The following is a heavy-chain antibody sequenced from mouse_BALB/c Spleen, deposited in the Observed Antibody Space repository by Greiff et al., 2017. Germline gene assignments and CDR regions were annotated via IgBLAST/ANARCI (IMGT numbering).Heavy chain of an antibody. D-gene: IGHD2-12*01. Sequence: VQLQQSGPELVIPGASVKLSCKASGYNFNDYENQWVQQSLKQALEWIGAIHPENGGITYNQKFKGKATFTVDTSSNTAYMQLRSLTSEDTADYYCEAYDAGVGYAMDYWGQGTSVTVSS. J-gene: IGHJ4*01. CDR3: EAYDAGVGYAMDY. CDR1: GYNFNDYE. CDR2: IHPENGGI. V-gene: IGHV1-13*01.